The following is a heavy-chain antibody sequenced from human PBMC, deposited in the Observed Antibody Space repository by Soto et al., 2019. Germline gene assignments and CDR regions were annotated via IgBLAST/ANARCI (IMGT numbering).Heavy chain of an antibody. CDR3: AGEYYDSSGWASAVFDY. J-gene: IGHJ4*02. CDR2: ITPIFGTA. D-gene: IGHD3-22*01. Sequence: ASVKVSCKASGGTFSSYAISWVRQAPGQGLEWMGGITPIFGTANYAQKFQGRVTITADESTSTAYMELSSLRSEDTAVYYCAGEYYDSSGWASAVFDYWGQGTLVTVS. V-gene: IGHV1-69*13. CDR1: GGTFSSYA.